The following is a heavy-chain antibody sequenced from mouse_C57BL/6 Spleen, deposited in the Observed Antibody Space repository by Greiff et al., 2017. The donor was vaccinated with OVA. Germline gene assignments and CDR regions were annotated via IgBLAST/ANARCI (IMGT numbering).Heavy chain of an antibody. CDR2: IDPEDGET. CDR3: ASGSYYGSSYEGFAY. D-gene: IGHD1-1*01. CDR1: GFNIKDYY. Sequence: VQLKESGAELVKPGASVKLSCTASGFNIKDYYMHWVKQRTEQGLEWIGRIDPEDGETKYAPEFQGKATITADTSSNTAYLQLSSLTSEDTAVYYCASGSYYGSSYEGFAYWGQGTLVTVSA. V-gene: IGHV14-2*01. J-gene: IGHJ3*01.